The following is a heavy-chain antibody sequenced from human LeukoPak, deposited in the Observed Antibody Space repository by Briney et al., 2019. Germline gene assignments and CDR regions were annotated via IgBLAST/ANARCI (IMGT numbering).Heavy chain of an antibody. D-gene: IGHD3-10*01. CDR3: ARVRTMVRGVIMRAVDY. CDR1: GHTFTSYG. CDR2: ISAYNGNT. V-gene: IGHV1-18*01. Sequence: ASVKVSCKASGHTFTSYGISWVRQAPGQGLEWMGWISAYNGNTNYAQKLQGRVTMTTDTSTGTAYMELRSLRSDDTAVYYCARVRTMVRGVIMRAVDYWGQGTLVTVSS. J-gene: IGHJ4*02.